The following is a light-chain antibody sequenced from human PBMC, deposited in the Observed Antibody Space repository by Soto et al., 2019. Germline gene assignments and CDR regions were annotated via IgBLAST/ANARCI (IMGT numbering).Light chain of an antibody. Sequence: QSVLTPPASVSGSPGQSITISCTGTSSDVGNYNLVSWYQHDPGKAPKLLIYEGSKRPSGVSDRFSGSKSGNTASLTISGLQAEDEADYYCCSYASSSTYVLGTGTKVTV. V-gene: IGLV2-23*01. CDR3: CSYASSSTYV. CDR1: SSDVGNYNL. J-gene: IGLJ1*01. CDR2: EGS.